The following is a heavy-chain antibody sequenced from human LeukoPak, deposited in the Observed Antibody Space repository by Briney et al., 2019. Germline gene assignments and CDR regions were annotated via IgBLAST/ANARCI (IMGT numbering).Heavy chain of an antibody. J-gene: IGHJ4*02. CDR2: ISSSSSTI. CDR1: GFTFSSYS. D-gene: IGHD6-6*01. V-gene: IGHV3-48*04. Sequence: GGSLRLSCAASGFTFSSYSMNWVRQAPGKGLEWVSYISSSSSTIYYADSVKGRFTISRDNAKNSLYLQMNSLRAEDTAVYYCARHSSSSPADYWGQGTLVTVSS. CDR3: ARHSSSSPADY.